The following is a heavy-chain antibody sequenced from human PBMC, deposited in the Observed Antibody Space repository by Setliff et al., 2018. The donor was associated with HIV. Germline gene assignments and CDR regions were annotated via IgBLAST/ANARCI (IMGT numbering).Heavy chain of an antibody. CDR2: IKAKVVGATT. CDR3: TRDRTEHLVFVNYYYYMDV. Sequence: GGSLRLSCAASGFSFKSAWMSWVRQAPGKGLEWVGHIKAKVVGATTDYSAPVRDRFTISRDDSRDILYLQMNSLKTEDTAVYYCTRDRTEHLVFVNYYYYMDVWGKGTTVTVSS. V-gene: IGHV3-15*01. CDR1: GFSFKSAW. J-gene: IGHJ6*03. D-gene: IGHD6-6*01.